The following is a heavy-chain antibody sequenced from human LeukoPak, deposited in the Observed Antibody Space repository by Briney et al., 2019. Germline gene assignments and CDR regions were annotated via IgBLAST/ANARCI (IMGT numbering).Heavy chain of an antibody. CDR2: IKSDGSTT. D-gene: IGHD3-10*01. Sequence: GGSLRLSCAASGFTFSNYWMHWVRHAPGKGLVWVSRIKSDGSTTSYADSVKGRFTISRDNAKNTLYLQMNSLRAEDTAVYYCASTTMVRAFYYMDVWGKGTTVTISS. CDR3: ASTTMVRAFYYMDV. J-gene: IGHJ6*03. V-gene: IGHV3-74*01. CDR1: GFTFSNYW.